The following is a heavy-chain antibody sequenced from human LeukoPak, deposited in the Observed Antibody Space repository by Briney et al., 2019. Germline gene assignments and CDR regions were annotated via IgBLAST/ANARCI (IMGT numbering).Heavy chain of an antibody. Sequence: GGSLRLSCAASGFSCSSYWMSWVRQAPGKGLEWVANIKQDGSDKYYVDSVKGRFTISRDNAKNSLHLQMNSLRAEDTAVYYCARGGGNFDQWGQGTLVTVSS. CDR1: GFSCSSYW. D-gene: IGHD2-15*01. CDR3: ARGGGNFDQ. J-gene: IGHJ4*02. CDR2: IKQDGSDK. V-gene: IGHV3-7*01.